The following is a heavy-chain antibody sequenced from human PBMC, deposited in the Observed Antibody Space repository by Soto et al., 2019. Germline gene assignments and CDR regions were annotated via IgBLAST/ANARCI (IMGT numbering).Heavy chain of an antibody. CDR3: ARERDSGGNWFDP. CDR1: GGSISSGDYY. CDR2: IYYSGST. V-gene: IGHV4-30-4*01. D-gene: IGHD2-21*01. J-gene: IGHJ5*02. Sequence: QVQLQESGPGLVKPSQTLSLTCTVSGGSISSGDYYWSWIRQPPGKGLEWIGYIYYSGSTYYNPSLKSRITISVDTSKNQFSLKLSSVTAADTAVYYWARERDSGGNWFDPWGQGTLVTVSS.